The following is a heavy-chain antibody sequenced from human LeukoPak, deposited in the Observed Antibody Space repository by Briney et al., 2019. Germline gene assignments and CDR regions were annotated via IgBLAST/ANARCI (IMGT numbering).Heavy chain of an antibody. J-gene: IGHJ3*02. V-gene: IGHV1-2*02. D-gene: IGHD1-26*01. CDR1: GYTFTGYY. CDR2: INPNSGGT. CDR3: ARADSGSYSEDAFDI. Sequence: ASVKVSCKASGYTFTGYYMHWVRQATGQGLEWMGWINPNSGGTNYAQKFQGRVTMTRDTSISTAYMELSRLRSDDTAVYYCARADSGSYSEDAFDIWGQGTMVTVSS.